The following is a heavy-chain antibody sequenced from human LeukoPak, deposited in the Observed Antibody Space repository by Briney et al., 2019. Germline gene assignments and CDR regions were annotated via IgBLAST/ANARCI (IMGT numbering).Heavy chain of an antibody. J-gene: IGHJ4*02. CDR2: IRYDGDGSTI. Sequence: GGSLRLSCAASGFTFSSYGMHWVRQAPGKGLEWVAFIRYDGDGSTISYTGSVKGRFTISRDNSNNTLFLQMNSLREADTGVYFCAKDSAYDFWSGMTRQLDSWGQGTLVIVSS. D-gene: IGHD3-3*01. CDR1: GFTFSSYG. V-gene: IGHV3-30*02. CDR3: AKDSAYDFWSGMTRQLDS.